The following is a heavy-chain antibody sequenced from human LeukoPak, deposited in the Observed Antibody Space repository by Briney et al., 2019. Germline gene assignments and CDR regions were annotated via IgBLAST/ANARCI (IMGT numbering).Heavy chain of an antibody. CDR3: ARGGLISLANTPLGAFDL. Sequence: SETLSLTCTVSGGSISSSNYYWGWIRQPPGKGLEWIGSIYYSGNTYYNPSLKSRLTISVDTSKNQFSLRLRSVTAADTAVYYCARGGLISLANTPLGAFDLWGQGTMVSVSS. CDR1: GGSISSSNYY. D-gene: IGHD3/OR15-3a*01. J-gene: IGHJ3*01. V-gene: IGHV4-39*07. CDR2: IYYSGNT.